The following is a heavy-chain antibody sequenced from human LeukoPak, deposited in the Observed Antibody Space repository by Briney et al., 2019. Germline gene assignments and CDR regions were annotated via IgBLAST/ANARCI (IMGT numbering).Heavy chain of an antibody. CDR3: ARLVGATKGLDY. D-gene: IGHD1-26*01. CDR1: GGSISSSSYY. J-gene: IGHJ4*02. Sequence: KPSETLSLTCTVSGGSISSSSYYWGWIRQPPGKELEWIGSIYYSGSTYYNPSLKSRVTISVDTSKNQFSLKLSSVTAADTAVYYCARLVGATKGLDYWGQGTLVTVSS. CDR2: IYYSGST. V-gene: IGHV4-39*07.